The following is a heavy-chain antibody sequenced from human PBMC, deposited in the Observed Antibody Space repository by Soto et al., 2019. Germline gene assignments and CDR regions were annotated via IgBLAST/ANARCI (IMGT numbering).Heavy chain of an antibody. Sequence: LSLTCTVSGGSISSGGYYWSWIRRHPGTGLEWIGYIYYSGSTYYNPSLKSRVTISLDTSKNQFSLWLSSVTAADTAVYYCATGNAWGVLIAYWGQGTLVTVSS. CDR2: IYYSGST. CDR3: ATGNAWGVLIAY. V-gene: IGHV4-31*03. D-gene: IGHD3-16*01. J-gene: IGHJ4*02. CDR1: GGSISSGGYY.